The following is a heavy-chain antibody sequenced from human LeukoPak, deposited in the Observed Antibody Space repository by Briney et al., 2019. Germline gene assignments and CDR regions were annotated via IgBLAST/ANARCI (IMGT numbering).Heavy chain of an antibody. Sequence: GASLKISCKGSGYSFGNYWIAWVRQMPGKGLEWMGIVYPDDSDTTYSPSFQGQVIISADKSINTAYVQWSSLRASDTAMYYCARQPEGTWFDPWGQGTLVTVSS. CDR2: VYPDDSDT. V-gene: IGHV5-51*01. D-gene: IGHD1-1*01. CDR1: GYSFGNYW. J-gene: IGHJ5*02. CDR3: ARQPEGTWFDP.